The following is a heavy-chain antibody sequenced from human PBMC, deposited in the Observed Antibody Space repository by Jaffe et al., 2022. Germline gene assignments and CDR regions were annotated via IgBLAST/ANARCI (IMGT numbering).Heavy chain of an antibody. J-gene: IGHJ4*02. CDR3: ARRKYLDPFDQ. CDR1: GASISSGNYY. V-gene: IGHV4-61*02. D-gene: IGHD2-2*02. CDR2: IHTDGSA. Sequence: QVQLQESGPGLVKPSQTLSLTCTVSGASISSGNYYLNWFRQPAGKELEWIGRIHTDGSARYNPSLASRVTMSIHTSENQFSLKLNSVTAADTAVYYCARRKYLDPFDQWGQGTLVTVSS.